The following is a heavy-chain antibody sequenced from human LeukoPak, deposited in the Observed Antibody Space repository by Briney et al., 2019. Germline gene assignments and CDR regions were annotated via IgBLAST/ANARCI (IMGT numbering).Heavy chain of an antibody. D-gene: IGHD2-8*01. CDR2: INPNSGGT. J-gene: IGHJ4*02. V-gene: IGHV1-2*02. CDR3: ARAGDIVLMVYAMIFDY. Sequence: GASVKVSCKASGYTFTGYYMHWVRQAPGQGLEWMGWINPNSGGTNYAQKFQGRVTMTRDTSISTAYMELRSLRSDDTAVYYCARAGDIVLMVYAMIFDYWGQGTLVTVSS. CDR1: GYTFTGYY.